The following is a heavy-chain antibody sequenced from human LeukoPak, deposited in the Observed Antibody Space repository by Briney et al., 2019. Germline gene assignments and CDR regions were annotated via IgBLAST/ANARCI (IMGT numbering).Heavy chain of an antibody. V-gene: IGHV1-69*13. CDR1: GGTFSSYS. D-gene: IGHD5-18*01. CDR2: IIVIFGTP. CDR3: ARDVDSSMVTNWFDS. Sequence: GASVKVSCKASGGTFSSYSFSWVRQAPGQGLEWLGGIIVIFGTPNYPQKFHGRVTITADESTSTVYMELSSLRSEDTAMYYCARDVDSSMVTNWFDSWGQGPLVTVSS. J-gene: IGHJ5*01.